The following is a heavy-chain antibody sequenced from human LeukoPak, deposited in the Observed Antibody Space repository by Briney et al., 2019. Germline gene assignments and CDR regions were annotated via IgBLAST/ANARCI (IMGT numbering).Heavy chain of an antibody. CDR3: ARDLNYYDSSGYYLKTVSKAAY. J-gene: IGHJ4*02. CDR2: INPNSGGT. CDR1: GYTFTGYY. V-gene: IGHV1-2*02. D-gene: IGHD3-22*01. Sequence: GASVKVSCKASGYTFTGYYMHWVRQAPGQGLEWMGWINPNSGGTNYAQKFQGRVTMTRDTSISTAYMELSRLRSDDTAVYYCARDLNYYDSSGYYLKTVSKAAYWGQGTLVTVSS.